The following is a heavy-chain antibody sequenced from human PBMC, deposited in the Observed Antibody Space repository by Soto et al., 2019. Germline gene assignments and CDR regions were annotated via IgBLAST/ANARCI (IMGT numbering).Heavy chain of an antibody. CDR2: ISGSGNST. V-gene: IGHV3-23*01. CDR1: GFTFSNYA. J-gene: IGHJ5*02. CDR3: ASDVWELHRGFAP. D-gene: IGHD1-26*01. Sequence: EVQLLESGGGLVQPGGSLRLSCAVSGFTFSNYAMSWVRQAPGKGLEWVSAISGSGNSTNYADSVKGRFTISRDNSKNTVYLQMNSLRAEDTAVYYCASDVWELHRGFAPWGQGTLVTVSS.